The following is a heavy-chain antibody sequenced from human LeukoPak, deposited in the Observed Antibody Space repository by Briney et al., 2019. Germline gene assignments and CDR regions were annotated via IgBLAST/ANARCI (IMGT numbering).Heavy chain of an antibody. J-gene: IGHJ5*02. CDR2: IYYSGST. Sequence: PSETLSLTCTVSGGSISSYYWSWIRQPPGKGLEWIGYIYYSGSTNYNPSLKSRVTISVDTSKNQFSLKLSSVTAADTAVYYCARVNPKYYDILTGYYRGYRWFDPWGQGTLVTVSS. CDR1: GGSISSYY. CDR3: ARVNPKYYDILTGYYRGYRWFDP. V-gene: IGHV4-59*01. D-gene: IGHD3-9*01.